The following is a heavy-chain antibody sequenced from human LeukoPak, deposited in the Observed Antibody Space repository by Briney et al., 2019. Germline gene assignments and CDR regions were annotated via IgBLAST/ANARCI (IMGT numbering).Heavy chain of an antibody. D-gene: IGHD3-16*01. Sequence: GGSLRLSCAAPGFTVSGNYMSWVRQAPGKGLEWVSVIYSGGSTYYADSVKGRFTISRDNSKNTLYLQMNSLRAEDTAVYYCARAVGGSARYFDYWGQGTLVTVSS. V-gene: IGHV3-66*02. CDR2: IYSGGST. CDR1: GFTVSGNY. CDR3: ARAVGGSARYFDY. J-gene: IGHJ4*02.